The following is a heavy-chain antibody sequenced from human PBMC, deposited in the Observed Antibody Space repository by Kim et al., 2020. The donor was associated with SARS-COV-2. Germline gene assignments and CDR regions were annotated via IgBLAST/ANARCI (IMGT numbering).Heavy chain of an antibody. D-gene: IGHD3-10*01. Sequence: GESLKISCKGSGYSFTRYWIGWVRQMPGKGLEWMGIIYPGDSDTRYSPSFQGQVTISADKSISTAYLQWSSLKASDTAMYYCARHKWIGELFGSNWFDPWGQGTLVTVSS. CDR1: GYSFTRYW. J-gene: IGHJ5*02. CDR2: IYPGDSDT. V-gene: IGHV5-51*01. CDR3: ARHKWIGELFGSNWFDP.